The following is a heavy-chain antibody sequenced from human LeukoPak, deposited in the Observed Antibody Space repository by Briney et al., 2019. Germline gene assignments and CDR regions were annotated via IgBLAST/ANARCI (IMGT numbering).Heavy chain of an antibody. CDR3: ALGSGRTFDY. D-gene: IGHD3-10*01. Sequence: SGPTLVKPTQTLTLTCTFSGLSLSTSGVGVGWIRQPPGEALEWLALIYWDDDERYSPSLKSRLTITKDTSKNQVVLTMTNMDPADTATYYCALGSGRTFDYWGQGTLVTVSS. CDR2: IYWDDDE. J-gene: IGHJ4*02. CDR1: GLSLSTSGVG. V-gene: IGHV2-5*02.